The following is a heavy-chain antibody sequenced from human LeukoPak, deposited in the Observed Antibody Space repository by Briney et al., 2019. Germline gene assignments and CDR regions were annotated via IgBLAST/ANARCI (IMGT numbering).Heavy chain of an antibody. CDR2: IYYSGST. CDR1: GGSISSSSYY. J-gene: IGHJ4*02. V-gene: IGHV4-39*07. CDR3: ARVLTRNYYGSGSYYPDY. D-gene: IGHD3-10*01. Sequence: TETLSLTCTVSGGSISSSSYYWGWICQPPGKGLEWIGSIYYSGSTYYNPSLKSRVTISVDTSKNQFSLKLSSVTAADTAVYYCARVLTRNYYGSGSYYPDYWGQGTLVTVSS.